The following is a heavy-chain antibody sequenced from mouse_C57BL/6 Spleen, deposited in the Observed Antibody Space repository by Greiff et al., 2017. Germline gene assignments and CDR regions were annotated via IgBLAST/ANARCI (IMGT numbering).Heavy chain of an antibody. Sequence: QVHVKQSGAELAKPGASVKLSCKASGYTFTSYWMHWVKQRPGQGLEWIGYINPSSGYTKYNQKFKDKATLTADKSSSTAYMQLSSLTYEDSAVYYCARYYYYGSSEGQGFAYWGQGTLVTVSA. D-gene: IGHD1-1*01. V-gene: IGHV1-7*01. J-gene: IGHJ3*01. CDR2: INPSSGYT. CDR3: ARYYYYGSSEGQGFAY. CDR1: GYTFTSYW.